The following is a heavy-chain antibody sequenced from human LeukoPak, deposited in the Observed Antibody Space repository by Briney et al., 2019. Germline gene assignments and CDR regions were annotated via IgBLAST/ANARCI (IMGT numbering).Heavy chain of an antibody. CDR3: ARAYYYGSGSGDAFDI. Sequence: GGSLRLSCAASGFTVSTNCMTWVRQAPGKGLEWVAVIWYDGSNKCYADSVKGRFTISRDNSKNTLYLQMNSLRAEDTAVYYCARAYYYGSGSGDAFDIWGQGTMVTVSS. V-gene: IGHV3-33*08. D-gene: IGHD3-10*01. CDR1: GFTVSTNC. CDR2: IWYDGSNK. J-gene: IGHJ3*02.